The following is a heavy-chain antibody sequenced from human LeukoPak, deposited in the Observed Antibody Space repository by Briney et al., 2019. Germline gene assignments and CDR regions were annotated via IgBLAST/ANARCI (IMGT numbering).Heavy chain of an antibody. CDR3: ARRYSTRLCYFDY. J-gene: IGHJ4*02. CDR1: GGSFSGYY. Sequence: SETLSLTCAVYGGSFSGYYWSWIRQPPGKGLEWIGEINHSGSTNYNPSPKSRVTISVDTSKNQFSLKLSSVTAADTAVYYCARRYSTRLCYFDYWGQGTLVTVSS. D-gene: IGHD6-13*01. CDR2: INHSGST. V-gene: IGHV4-34*01.